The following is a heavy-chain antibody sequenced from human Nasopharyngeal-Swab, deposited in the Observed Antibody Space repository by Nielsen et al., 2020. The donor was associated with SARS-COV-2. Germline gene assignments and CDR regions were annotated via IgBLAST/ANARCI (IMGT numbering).Heavy chain of an antibody. CDR2: ISWNSGSI. CDR3: ARDGFGRRYDFWSGYPTHFDY. D-gene: IGHD3-3*01. Sequence: GGSLRLSCAASGFTFDDYAMHWVRQAPGKGLEWVSGISWNSGSIGYADSVKGRFTISRDNAKNTLYLQMNSLRAEDTAVYYCARDGFGRRYDFWSGYPTHFDYWGQGTLVTVSS. J-gene: IGHJ4*02. CDR1: GFTFDDYA. V-gene: IGHV3-9*01.